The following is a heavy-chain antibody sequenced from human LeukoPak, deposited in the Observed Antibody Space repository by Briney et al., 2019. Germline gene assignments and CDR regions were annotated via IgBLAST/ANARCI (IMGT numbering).Heavy chain of an antibody. CDR3: TKDRLGTMIVVAPDY. CDR2: ISWNSGSI. D-gene: IGHD3-22*01. CDR1: GFTFDDYA. Sequence: PGRSLRLSCAASGFTFDDYAMHWVRQAPGKGLEWVSGISWNSGSIGYADSVKGRFTISRDNTKNSLYLQMNSLRAEDTALYYCTKDRLGTMIVVAPDYWGQGTLVTVSS. V-gene: IGHV3-9*01. J-gene: IGHJ4*02.